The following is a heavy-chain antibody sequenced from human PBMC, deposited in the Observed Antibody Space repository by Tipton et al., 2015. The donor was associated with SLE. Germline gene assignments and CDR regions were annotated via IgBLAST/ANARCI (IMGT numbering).Heavy chain of an antibody. J-gene: IGHJ6*02. Sequence: TLSLTCSVSGVSISSTSYYWGWIRQLPGRGLEWIGYIYYSGSTYYNSSLKSRVTISMDTSKNQFSLKLSSVTAADTAVYYCARAGVGLLRSYYFYGLVVWGQGTTVPVSS. V-gene: IGHV4-31*03. CDR3: ARAGVGLLRSYYFYGLVV. CDR2: IYYSGST. D-gene: IGHD3-16*01. CDR1: GVSISSTSYY.